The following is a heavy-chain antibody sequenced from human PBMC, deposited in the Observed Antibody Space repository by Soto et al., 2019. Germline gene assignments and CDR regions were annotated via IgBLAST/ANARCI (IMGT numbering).Heavy chain of an antibody. D-gene: IGHD3-16*02. Sequence: EVQLVESGGGLVKPGGSLRLSCAASGFTFSNAWMNWVRQAPGKGLEWGGRIKSKTDGGTTDYAAPVKGRFTISRDDSKNTLYLQMTSLKTEDTAVYYCTTGSGVWGSYRLDYWGQGTLVTVSS. CDR3: TTGSGVWGSYRLDY. CDR1: GFTFSNAW. CDR2: IKSKTDGGTT. J-gene: IGHJ4*02. V-gene: IGHV3-15*07.